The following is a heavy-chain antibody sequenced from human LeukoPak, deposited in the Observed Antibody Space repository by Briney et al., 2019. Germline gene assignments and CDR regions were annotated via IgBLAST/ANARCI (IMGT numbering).Heavy chain of an antibody. CDR1: GFTFSDYW. CDR3: VGGAGWLPDY. D-gene: IGHD6-19*01. CDR2: IKQDASEK. V-gene: IGHV3-7*03. J-gene: IGHJ4*02. Sequence: GGSLRLSCAASGFTFSDYWMNWVRQAPGKGLEWVAIIKQDASEKLYVDSVKGRFPISRDNAKSSVYLQINSLRAEDTAVYYCVGGAGWLPDYWGQGTLVTVSS.